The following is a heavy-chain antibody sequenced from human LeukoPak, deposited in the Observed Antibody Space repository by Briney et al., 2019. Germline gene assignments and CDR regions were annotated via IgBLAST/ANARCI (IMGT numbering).Heavy chain of an antibody. Sequence: SVKVSCKASGGTFSSYAISWVRQAPGQGLEWMGRIIPILGIANYAQKFQGRVTITADKSTSTAYMELSSLRSEDTAVYYCASSDYGGYVVELLDYWGQGTLVTVSS. CDR1: GGTFSSYA. CDR3: ASSDYGGYVVELLDY. J-gene: IGHJ4*02. CDR2: IIPILGIA. V-gene: IGHV1-69*04. D-gene: IGHD4-17*01.